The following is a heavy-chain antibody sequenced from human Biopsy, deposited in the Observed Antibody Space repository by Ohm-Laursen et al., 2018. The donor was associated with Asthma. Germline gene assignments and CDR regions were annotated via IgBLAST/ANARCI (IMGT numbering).Heavy chain of an antibody. V-gene: IGHV3-7*01. J-gene: IGHJ1*01. CDR1: GFTFSSYW. CDR3: ARTFHFWSPYPPEHYQL. Sequence: GSLRLSCTASGFTFSSYWMSWVRQAPGKGLEWVANIKKDGSEKYYVDSVKGRFTISRDNAKNSLYLQMNSLRAEDTAVYYCARTFHFWSPYPPEHYQLWGQGTLVTVSP. D-gene: IGHD3-3*02. CDR2: IKKDGSEK.